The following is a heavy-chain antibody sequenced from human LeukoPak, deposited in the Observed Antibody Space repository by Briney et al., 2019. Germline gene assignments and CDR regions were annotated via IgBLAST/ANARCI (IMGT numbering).Heavy chain of an antibody. Sequence: GASVKVSCKASGYTFTSYDINWVRQAPGQGLEWMGIINPSGGSTSYAQKFQGRVTMTRDTSTSTVYMELSSLRSEDTAVYYCAREKVGATFREPFDYWGQGTLVTVSS. J-gene: IGHJ4*02. CDR3: AREKVGATFREPFDY. D-gene: IGHD1-26*01. V-gene: IGHV1-46*01. CDR1: GYTFTSYD. CDR2: INPSGGST.